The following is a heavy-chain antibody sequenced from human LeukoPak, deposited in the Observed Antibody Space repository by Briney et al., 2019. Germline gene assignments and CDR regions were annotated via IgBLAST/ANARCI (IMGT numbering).Heavy chain of an antibody. J-gene: IGHJ4*02. Sequence: GASVKVSCEASGYTFTSYYMHWVRQAPGQGLEWMGIINPSGGSTSYAQKFQGRVTMTRDTSTSTVYMELSSLRSEDTAVYYCARGSCSGGSCYGLDYWGQGTLVTVSS. CDR2: INPSGGST. CDR3: ARGSCSGGSCYGLDY. CDR1: GYTFTSYY. D-gene: IGHD2-15*01. V-gene: IGHV1-46*01.